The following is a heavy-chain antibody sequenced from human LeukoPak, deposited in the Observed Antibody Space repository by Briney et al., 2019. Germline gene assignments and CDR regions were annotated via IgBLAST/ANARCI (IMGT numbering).Heavy chain of an antibody. CDR3: ARVSSGWYHSGD. Sequence: PSETLSLTCTVSGGSISSYYWSWIRQPPGKGLEWIGYIYYSGSTYYNPSLKSRVTISVDTSKNQFSLKLSSVTAADTAVYYCARVSSGWYHSGDWGQGTLVSVSS. CDR2: IYYSGST. J-gene: IGHJ4*02. V-gene: IGHV4-59*08. CDR1: GGSISSYY. D-gene: IGHD6-19*01.